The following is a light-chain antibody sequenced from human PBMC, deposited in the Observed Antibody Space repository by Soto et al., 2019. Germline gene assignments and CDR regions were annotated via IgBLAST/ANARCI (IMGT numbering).Light chain of an antibody. CDR3: PQYNTWLWT. CDR1: QSVNAN. V-gene: IGKV3-15*01. Sequence: EVVMTQSPATLSVSPGERATLSCRASQSVNANFAWCQQKTGQAPRRLIHCASNRATGITARFSGSGFGTKFILTIRSLQCEDCAVSYFPQYNTWLWTLGQ. J-gene: IGKJ1*01. CDR2: CAS.